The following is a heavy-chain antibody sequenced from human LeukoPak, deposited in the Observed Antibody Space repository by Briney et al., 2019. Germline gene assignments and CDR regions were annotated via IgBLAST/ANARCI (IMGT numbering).Heavy chain of an antibody. Sequence: SQTLFLTCTVSVGSISSGNYYYSWIRQSAGKGMEWIGNIYMSGSTRYNPSLMSRVAMSVDTSKNQFSLKISSATAADTAVYYCARDWGIAAATPYYFDHWGQGILVTVSS. J-gene: IGHJ4*02. D-gene: IGHD6-13*01. CDR1: VGSISSGNYY. V-gene: IGHV4-61*09. CDR3: ARDWGIAAATPYYFDH. CDR2: IYMSGST.